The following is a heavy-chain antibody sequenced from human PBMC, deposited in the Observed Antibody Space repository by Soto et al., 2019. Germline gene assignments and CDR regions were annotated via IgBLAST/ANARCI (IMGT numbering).Heavy chain of an antibody. CDR3: EAYSSGPPYAFDI. CDR1: GGSISSGGYY. V-gene: IGHV4-31*03. CDR2: IYYSGST. D-gene: IGHD5-18*01. J-gene: IGHJ3*02. Sequence: SETLSLTCTVSGGSISSGGYYWSWIRQHPGKGLEWIGYIYYSGSTYYNPSLKSRVTISVDTSKNQFSLKLSSVTAADTAVYYCEAYSSGPPYAFDIWGQGTMVTVSS.